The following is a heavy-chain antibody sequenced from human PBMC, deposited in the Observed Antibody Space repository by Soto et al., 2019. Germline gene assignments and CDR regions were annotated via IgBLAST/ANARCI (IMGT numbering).Heavy chain of an antibody. CDR3: TTSSSLYSYGQHDY. CDR2: IKSKTDGGTT. Sequence: EVQLVESGGGLVKPGGSLRLSCAASGFTFTDAWMSWVRQAPGKGLEWVGRIKSKTDGGTTDYAAPVKGRLSISREDSKNTLYLQMTDLKSEDTAVYYCTTSSSLYSYGQHDYCGQGTLVTVSS. J-gene: IGHJ4*02. V-gene: IGHV3-15*01. D-gene: IGHD5-18*01. CDR1: GFTFTDAW.